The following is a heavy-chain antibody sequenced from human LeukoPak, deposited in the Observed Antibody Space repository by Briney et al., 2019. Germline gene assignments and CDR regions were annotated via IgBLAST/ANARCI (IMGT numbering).Heavy chain of an antibody. Sequence: ASVKVSCKASGYTFTGYYMHWVRQAPGQGLEWMGWINPNSGGTNYAQKFQGRVTTTRDTSISTAYMELSRLRSDDTAVYYCARSLVGATDFDYWGQGTLVTVSS. CDR3: ARSLVGATDFDY. V-gene: IGHV1-2*02. J-gene: IGHJ4*02. CDR1: GYTFTGYY. CDR2: INPNSGGT. D-gene: IGHD1-26*01.